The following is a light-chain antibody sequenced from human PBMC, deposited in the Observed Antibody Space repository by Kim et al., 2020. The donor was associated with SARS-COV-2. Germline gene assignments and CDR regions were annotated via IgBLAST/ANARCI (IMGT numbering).Light chain of an antibody. V-gene: IGKV3-20*01. Sequence: EIVLTQSPGTLSLSPGERATLSGRASQSVSSSYLAWYQQKPGQAPRLLIYGASSRATGIPDRFSGSGSGTDFTLTISRLEPEDFVVYYCQQYDSSRWTFGQGTKVDIK. CDR3: QQYDSSRWT. CDR1: QSVSSSY. CDR2: GAS. J-gene: IGKJ1*01.